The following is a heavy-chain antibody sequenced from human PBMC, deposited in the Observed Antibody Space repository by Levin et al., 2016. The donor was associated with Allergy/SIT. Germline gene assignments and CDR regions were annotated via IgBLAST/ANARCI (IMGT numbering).Heavy chain of an antibody. CDR2: ISSSSGSI. D-gene: IGHD3-3*01. V-gene: IGHV3-48*01. CDR1: GFTFSSYS. J-gene: IGHJ6*02. Sequence: LKISCAASGFTFSSYSMNWVRQAPGKGLEWLSYISSSSGSIYYADSVKGRFTISRDNAKNSLYLQMNSLRAEDTAVYYCVRDLPGITIFGDDGMDVWGQGTTVTVSS. CDR3: VRDLPGITIFGDDGMDV.